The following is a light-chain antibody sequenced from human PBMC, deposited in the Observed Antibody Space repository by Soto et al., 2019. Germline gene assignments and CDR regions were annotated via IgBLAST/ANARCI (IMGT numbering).Light chain of an antibody. J-gene: IGKJ4*01. V-gene: IGKV3-15*01. CDR3: QLYHTWVVT. CDR2: GAA. Sequence: EIVMTQSPATLSVAPGERATLSCRANQSISSNLAWYQHKPGQAPRLLIYGAATGATGIPARFSGSGSGTDFTLTINSLQSEDFAVYYCQLYHTWVVTFGGGTKVDIK. CDR1: QSISSN.